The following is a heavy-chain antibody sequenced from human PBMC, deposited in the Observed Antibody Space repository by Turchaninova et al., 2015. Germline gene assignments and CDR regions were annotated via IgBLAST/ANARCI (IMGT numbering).Heavy chain of an antibody. D-gene: IGHD3-16*02. CDR2: IGIGGDT. Sequence: EVQLVESGGGLVQPGGSLTLSCSPSGFIFSRNDVSWVRQATGKGLEWVASIGIGGDTYYPGSVKGRFTIARENDKNSWYLQMNSLRAGDTALYYCARVNYDYIWGSYRYNYIDVWGKGTTVTVSS. CDR1: GFIFSRND. V-gene: IGHV3-13*01. J-gene: IGHJ6*03. CDR3: ARVNYDYIWGSYRYNYIDV.